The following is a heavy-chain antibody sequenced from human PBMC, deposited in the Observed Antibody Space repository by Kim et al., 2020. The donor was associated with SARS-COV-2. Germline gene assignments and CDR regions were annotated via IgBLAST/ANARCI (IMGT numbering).Heavy chain of an antibody. Sequence: YAQKFQRRVTITEDTSTDTAYMELSSLRSEETAVYYCATSYGIAATPPLYWGQGTLVTVSS. CDR3: ATSYGIAATPPLY. D-gene: IGHD6-13*01. V-gene: IGHV1-24*01. J-gene: IGHJ4*02.